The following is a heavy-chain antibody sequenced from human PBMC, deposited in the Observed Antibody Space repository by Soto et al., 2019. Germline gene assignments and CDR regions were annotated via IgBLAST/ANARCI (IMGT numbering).Heavy chain of an antibody. D-gene: IGHD2-8*01. V-gene: IGHV1-8*01. Sequence: QVQLVQSGAEVKKPGASVKVSCKASGYTFTSYDINWVRQATGQGLEWMGWMNPNSGNTGYAQKFQGRVTMTRNTSISTAYMELSSLRSEDTAVYYCARVLYCTNGVCYLSLAGWDYYGMDVWGQGTTVTVSS. CDR1: GYTFTSYD. J-gene: IGHJ6*02. CDR3: ARVLYCTNGVCYLSLAGWDYYGMDV. CDR2: MNPNSGNT.